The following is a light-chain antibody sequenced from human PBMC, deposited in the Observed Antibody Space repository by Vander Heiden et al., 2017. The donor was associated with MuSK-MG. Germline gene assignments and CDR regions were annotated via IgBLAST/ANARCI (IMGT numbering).Light chain of an antibody. CDR1: QSVDNK. CDR2: SIS. CDR3: QQYNDWPLT. V-gene: IGKV3-15*01. J-gene: IGKJ4*01. Sequence: EIVMTQSPATLSVSPGGRVTLSCRASQSVDNKFAWYQQRPGQAPRLLIYSISASATGIPARFSGSGSGTEFTLTISSLQSEDIAVYYCQQYNDWPLTFGGGTKVEIK.